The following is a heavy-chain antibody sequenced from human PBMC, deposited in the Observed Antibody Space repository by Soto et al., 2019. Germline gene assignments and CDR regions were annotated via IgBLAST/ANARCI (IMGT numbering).Heavy chain of an antibody. Sequence: PGESLKISCKGSGYSFTSYWISWVRQMPGKGLEWMGRIDPSDSYTNYSPSFQGHVTISADESISTAYLQWSSLKASDTAMYYCARTPGDPIMGLYYHYGMDVSGQGTTVTVSS. V-gene: IGHV5-10-1*01. CDR3: ARTPGDPIMGLYYHYGMDV. CDR1: GYSFTSYW. D-gene: IGHD3-10*01. J-gene: IGHJ6*02. CDR2: IDPSDSYT.